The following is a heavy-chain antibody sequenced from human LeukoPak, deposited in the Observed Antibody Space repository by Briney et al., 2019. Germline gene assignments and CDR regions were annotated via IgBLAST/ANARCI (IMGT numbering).Heavy chain of an antibody. CDR1: GFTFSSYG. V-gene: IGHV3-23*01. J-gene: IGHJ4*02. CDR2: ISGSGGST. D-gene: IGHD2-15*01. CDR3: ARVYGSSYYFDY. Sequence: GGTLRLSCAASGFTFSSYGMSWVRQAPGKGLEWVSAISGSGGSTYYADSVKGRFASSRDNSKNTLYLQMDSLRAEDTAIYYCARVYGSSYYFDYWGQGTLVTVSS.